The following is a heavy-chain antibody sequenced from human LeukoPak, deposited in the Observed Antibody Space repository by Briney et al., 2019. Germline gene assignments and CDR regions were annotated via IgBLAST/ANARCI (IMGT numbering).Heavy chain of an antibody. V-gene: IGHV4-59*01. CDR3: AREDGGNSNLIDY. Sequence: PSETLSLTCTVSGVSISSYYWSWIRQPPGKGLEWIGYIYYSGSTNYNPSLKSRVTISVDTSKNQFSLKLSSVTAADTAVYYCAREDGGNSNLIDYWGQGTLVTVSS. CDR1: GVSISSYY. CDR2: IYYSGST. D-gene: IGHD4-23*01. J-gene: IGHJ4*02.